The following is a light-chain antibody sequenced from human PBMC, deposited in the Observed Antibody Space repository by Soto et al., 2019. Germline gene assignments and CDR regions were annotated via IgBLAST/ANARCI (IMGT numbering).Light chain of an antibody. CDR3: SSYTSSSSVV. J-gene: IGLJ2*01. Sequence: QSGLTQPASVSGSPGQSITISCTGTSSDVGGYNHVSWYQQHPGKAPKLMIFDVSNRPSGVSNRFSGSKSGNTASLTISGLQAEDEADYYCSSYTSSSSVVFGGGTKLTVL. V-gene: IGLV2-14*01. CDR1: SSDVGGYNH. CDR2: DVS.